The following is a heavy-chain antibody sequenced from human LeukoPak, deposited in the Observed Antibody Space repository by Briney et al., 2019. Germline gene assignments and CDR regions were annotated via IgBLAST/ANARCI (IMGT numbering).Heavy chain of an antibody. D-gene: IGHD5-24*01. V-gene: IGHV1-18*04. CDR2: ISAYNGNT. CDR3: ARDVGLYGEMATILDY. CDR1: GYAFTGHY. J-gene: IGHJ4*02. Sequence: AASVKVSCKASGYAFTGHYTHWVRQAPGQGLEWMGWISAYNGNTNYAQKLQGRVTMTTDTSTSTAYMELRSLRSDDTAVYYCARDVGLYGEMATILDYWGQGTLVTVSS.